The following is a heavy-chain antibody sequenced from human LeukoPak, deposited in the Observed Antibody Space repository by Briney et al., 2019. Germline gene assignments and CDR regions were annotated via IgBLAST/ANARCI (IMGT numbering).Heavy chain of an antibody. Sequence: PGGSLRLSCAASGFTFSSYWMHWVRQAPGKGLVWVSRINSDGSSTSYADSVKGRFTISRDNAKNTLYLQMNSLRAEDTAVYYCAKPYYDFWSGWSVLDYWGQGTLVTVSS. CDR1: GFTFSSYW. V-gene: IGHV3-74*01. CDR3: AKPYYDFWSGWSVLDY. J-gene: IGHJ4*02. CDR2: INSDGSST. D-gene: IGHD3-3*01.